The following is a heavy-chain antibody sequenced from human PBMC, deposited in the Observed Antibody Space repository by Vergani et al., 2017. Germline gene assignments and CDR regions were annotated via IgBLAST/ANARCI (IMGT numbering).Heavy chain of an antibody. Sequence: EVQVVESGGGLIKPGGSLRLSCVVSGITFKNAWINWVRQAPGKGLEWIGRIRSKNDGGTADYAAPLKGRFTISRDDSKNSAFLLVNNLKTEDTAVYFCNNDYHDYWGQGTLVTVSS. CDR2: IRSKNDGGTA. J-gene: IGHJ4*02. D-gene: IGHD2-8*01. CDR3: NNDYHDY. CDR1: GITFKNAW. V-gene: IGHV3-15*01.